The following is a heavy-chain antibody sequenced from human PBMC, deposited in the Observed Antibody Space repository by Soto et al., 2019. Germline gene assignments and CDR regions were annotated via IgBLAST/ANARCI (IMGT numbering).Heavy chain of an antibody. CDR3: ARGARIVVVPAAMDPYYYYYMDV. Sequence: EVQLVESGGGLVKPGGSLRLSCAASGFTFSSYSMNWVRQAPGKGLEWVSSISSSSYIYYADSVKGRFTISRDNAKNSLYLQMNSLRAEDTAVYYCARGARIVVVPAAMDPYYYYYMDVWGKGTTVTVSS. D-gene: IGHD2-2*01. CDR1: GFTFSSYS. J-gene: IGHJ6*03. V-gene: IGHV3-21*01. CDR2: ISSSSYI.